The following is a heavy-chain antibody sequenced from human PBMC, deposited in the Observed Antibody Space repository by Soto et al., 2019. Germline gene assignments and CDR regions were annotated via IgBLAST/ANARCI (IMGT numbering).Heavy chain of an antibody. Sequence: QVQLVQSGAEVKKPGSSVKVSCKASGGTFSSYAISWVRQAPGQGLEWMGGIIPIFGTANYAQKFQGRVTITADKSTTTAYMERSSVSSEDTAVYYCATLLQVAARPGGGGDSWGQGTLVTVAS. CDR1: GGTFSSYA. D-gene: IGHD6-6*01. V-gene: IGHV1-69*14. CDR3: ATLLQVAARPGGGGDS. J-gene: IGHJ4*02. CDR2: IIPIFGTA.